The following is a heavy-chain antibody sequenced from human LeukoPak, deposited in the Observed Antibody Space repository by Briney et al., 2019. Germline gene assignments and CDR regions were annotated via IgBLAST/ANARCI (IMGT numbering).Heavy chain of an antibody. CDR1: GGAITSSDYY. CDR2: IYYSETP. CDR3: ARASLVGSQDWYLDL. J-gene: IGHJ2*01. D-gene: IGHD1-26*01. Sequence: SETLSLTCTVSGGAITSSDYYWGWIRQSPGKGLEWIGSIYYSETPYYNPSLKRRVTVSVDTAKDQFSLKVSSVTAADTAVYYCARASLVGSQDWYLDLWARGTLVTVSS. V-gene: IGHV4-39*07.